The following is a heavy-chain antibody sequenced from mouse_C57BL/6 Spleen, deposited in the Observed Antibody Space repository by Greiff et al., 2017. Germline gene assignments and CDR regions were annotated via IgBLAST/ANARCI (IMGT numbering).Heavy chain of an antibody. J-gene: IGHJ4*01. Sequence: EVMLVESGGGLVKPGGSLKLSCAASGFTFRDYGMHWVRQAPEKGLEWVAYISSGSSTIYYADTVKGRFTISRDNAKNTLFLQMTSLRSEDTAMYYCARDYYGSSYLDYWGQGTSVTVSS. V-gene: IGHV5-17*01. CDR2: ISSGSSTI. D-gene: IGHD1-1*01. CDR3: ARDYYGSSYLDY. CDR1: GFTFRDYG.